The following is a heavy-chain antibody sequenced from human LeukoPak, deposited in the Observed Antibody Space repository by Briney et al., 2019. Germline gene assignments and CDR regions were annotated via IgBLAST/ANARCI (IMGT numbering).Heavy chain of an antibody. J-gene: IGHJ4*02. CDR2: ISXYNGXT. CDR1: XXXXTXXX. CDR3: ARDLTY. Sequence: ASVKVSCKASXXXXTXXXXXXXXXXXXXXXXWXGXISXYNGXTDYXQXLQGXVTMTTDTSTNTAYMELRXLRSDXTAVYYCARDLTYWGQGTLVTVSS. V-gene: IGHV1-18*01.